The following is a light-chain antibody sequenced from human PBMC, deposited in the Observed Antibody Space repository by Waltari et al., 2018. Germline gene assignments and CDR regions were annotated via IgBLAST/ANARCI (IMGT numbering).Light chain of an antibody. J-gene: IGKJ2*01. V-gene: IGKV4-1*01. CDR1: QRVLYSANNKNY. CDR3: QQYYTTPYT. CDR2: WAS. Sequence: DIVMTQSPDSLAMSLGERATINFNSSQRVLYSANNKNYLAWYQQKPGQPPNLLIYWASTRESGVPDRFSGSGSGTDFTLTISSLQAEDVAVYYCQQYYTTPYTFGQGTKLEIK.